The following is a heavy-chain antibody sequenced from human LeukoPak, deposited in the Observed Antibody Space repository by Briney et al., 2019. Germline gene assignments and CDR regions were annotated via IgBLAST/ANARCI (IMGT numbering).Heavy chain of an antibody. CDR3: ARLGYSGYEYFDY. D-gene: IGHD5-12*01. J-gene: IGHJ4*02. Sequence: SETLSLTCTVSGGSISSSSYYWGWIRQPPGKGLEWIGSIYYSGSTYYNPSLKSRVTISVDTSKNQFSLKLSSVTAADTAVYYCARLGYSGYEYFDYWGQGTLVTVSS. V-gene: IGHV4-39*01. CDR1: GGSISSSSYY. CDR2: IYYSGST.